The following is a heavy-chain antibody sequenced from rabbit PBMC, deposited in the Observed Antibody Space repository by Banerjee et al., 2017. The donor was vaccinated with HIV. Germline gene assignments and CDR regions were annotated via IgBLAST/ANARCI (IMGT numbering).Heavy chain of an antibody. CDR3: ARDGGSSYHDYFNF. V-gene: IGHV1S45*01. Sequence: QEQLEESGGDLVKPGASLTLTCKASGIDFSSRAMCWVRQAPGKGLEWVGTIYGGSSGSTYYASWAKGRFTISKTSSTTVTLQMTSLTAADTATYFCARDGGSSYHDYFNFWGQGTLVTVS. D-gene: IGHD5-1*01. CDR2: IYGGSSGST. J-gene: IGHJ4*01. CDR1: GIDFSSRA.